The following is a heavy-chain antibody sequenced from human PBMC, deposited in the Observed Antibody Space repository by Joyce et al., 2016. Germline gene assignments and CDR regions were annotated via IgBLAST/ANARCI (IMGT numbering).Heavy chain of an antibody. CDR1: GGSISSYGYY. Sequence: QVQLQESGPGLVKPSQTLSLTCTVSGGSISSYGYYWSWIRQHPGKGREWIAYVFHTGSTYYNPSLQSRVVMSVDTSKNQFSLILSSVTAADTAVYYCARDVKSGGSRHFDYWGQGILVTVSS. D-gene: IGHD2-15*01. V-gene: IGHV4-31*03. CDR2: VFHTGST. CDR3: ARDVKSGGSRHFDY. J-gene: IGHJ4*02.